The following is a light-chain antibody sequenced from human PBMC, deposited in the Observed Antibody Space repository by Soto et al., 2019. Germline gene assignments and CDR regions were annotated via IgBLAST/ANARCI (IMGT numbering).Light chain of an antibody. V-gene: IGLV1-44*01. CDR1: SSNIGRNT. Sequence: QSVLTQPPSASGTPGQRVTISCSGSSSNIGRNTVNWYQQLPGTAPKLLIYSNNQRPSGVPDRCSGSKSGTSASLAISGLQSEDEADYYCAAWDDSLNGHVFGTGTKLTVL. CDR3: AAWDDSLNGHV. J-gene: IGLJ1*01. CDR2: SNN.